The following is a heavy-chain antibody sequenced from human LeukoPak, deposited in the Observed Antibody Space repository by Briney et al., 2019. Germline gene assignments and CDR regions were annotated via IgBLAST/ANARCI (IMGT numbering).Heavy chain of an antibody. J-gene: IGHJ4*02. CDR3: ARDSSYSSGWYAYY. CDR2: INPNSGGT. Sequence: ASVKVSCKASGYTFTAYYLHWVRQAPGQGLEWMGWINPNSGGTNYAQKFQGRVTVTRDTSINTAYMELSRLTSDDTAVYYCARDSSYSSGWYAYYWGQGALVTVSS. CDR1: GYTFTAYY. V-gene: IGHV1-2*02. D-gene: IGHD6-19*01.